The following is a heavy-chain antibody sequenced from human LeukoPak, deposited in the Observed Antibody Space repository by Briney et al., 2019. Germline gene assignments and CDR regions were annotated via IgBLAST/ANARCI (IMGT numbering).Heavy chain of an antibody. CDR1: GYTFTDYY. D-gene: IGHD6-13*01. V-gene: IGHV1-2*04. CDR2: INPKSGDT. Sequence: GASVKVSCKASGYTFTDYYMHWVRQAPGQGLDWMGWINPKSGDTKYAQESQGWVTMTRDTSISTAYIELSRSRSDDTAMYYCARGSLVAAAGTAYFHHWGQGTLVTVSS. J-gene: IGHJ1*01. CDR3: ARGSLVAAAGTAYFHH.